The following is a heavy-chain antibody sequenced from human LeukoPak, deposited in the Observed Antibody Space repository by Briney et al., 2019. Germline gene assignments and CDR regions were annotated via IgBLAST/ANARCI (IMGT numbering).Heavy chain of an antibody. Sequence: PGGSLRLSCAASGFTFSSYAMSWVRQAPGKGLEWVSAISGGGGSTYYADSVKGRFTISRDNSKNTLYLQMNSLRAEDTAVYYCAKDVGFGGFRTISSWYDYWGQGTLVTVPS. CDR1: GFTFSSYA. D-gene: IGHD6-13*01. V-gene: IGHV3-23*01. J-gene: IGHJ4*02. CDR2: ISGGGGST. CDR3: AKDVGFGGFRTISSWYDY.